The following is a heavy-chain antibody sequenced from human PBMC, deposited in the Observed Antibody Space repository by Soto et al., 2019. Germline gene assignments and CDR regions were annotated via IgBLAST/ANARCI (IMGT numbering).Heavy chain of an antibody. CDR1: GGSISSGGYY. CDR3: ARVSSGYDYCFDY. V-gene: IGHV4-31*03. D-gene: IGHD5-12*01. CDR2: IYYSGST. Sequence: SETLSLTCTVSGGSISSGGYYWSWIRQHPGKGLEWIGYIYYSGSTYYNPSLKSRVTISVDRSKNQFSLKLGSVTAADTAVYYCARVSSGYDYCFDYWGQGTLVTVSS. J-gene: IGHJ4*02.